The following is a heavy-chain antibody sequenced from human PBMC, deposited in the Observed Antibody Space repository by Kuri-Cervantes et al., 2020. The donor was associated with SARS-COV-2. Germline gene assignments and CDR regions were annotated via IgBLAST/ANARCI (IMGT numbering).Heavy chain of an antibody. J-gene: IGHJ5*02. V-gene: IGHV4-59*01. CDR3: ARGPVVVVAATNWFDP. Sequence: SQTLSLTCAASGFTFSDYYMNWVRQAPGKGLEWIGYIYYSGSTNYNPSLKSRVTISVDTSKNQFSLKLSSVTAADTAVYYCARGPVVVVAATNWFDPWGQGTVVTVSS. CDR1: GFTFSDYY. CDR2: IYYSGST. D-gene: IGHD2-15*01.